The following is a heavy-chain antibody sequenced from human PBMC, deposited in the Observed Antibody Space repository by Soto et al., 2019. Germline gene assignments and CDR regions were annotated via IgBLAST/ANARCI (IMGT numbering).Heavy chain of an antibody. CDR3: AHRTTTVTWWFAP. D-gene: IGHD4-17*01. V-gene: IGHV2-5*02. CDR2: IYWDDYK. Sequence: QITLKESGPTLVKPTQTLTLTCTFSGFSLTTSGVGVGWIRQPPGKALEWLALIYWDDYKGYSPSLKSRPTILTDTSKNQVVLTRTNMDPADTATYFSAHRTTTVTWWFAPGGQGTLLTVSS. J-gene: IGHJ5*02. CDR1: GFSLTTSGVG.